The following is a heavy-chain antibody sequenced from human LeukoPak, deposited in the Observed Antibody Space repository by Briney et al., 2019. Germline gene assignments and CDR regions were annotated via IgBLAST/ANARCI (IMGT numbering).Heavy chain of an antibody. V-gene: IGHV3-30*02. J-gene: IGHJ6*03. Sequence: GRSLRLSCAASGFTFSSYGMHWVRQAPGKGLEWVAFIRYDGSNKYYADSVKGRFTISRENSKNTLYLQMNSLRAEDTAVYYCAKVAEQWLDKSYYYYYYMDVWGKGTTVTVSS. D-gene: IGHD6-19*01. CDR1: GFTFSSYG. CDR2: IRYDGSNK. CDR3: AKVAEQWLDKSYYYYYYMDV.